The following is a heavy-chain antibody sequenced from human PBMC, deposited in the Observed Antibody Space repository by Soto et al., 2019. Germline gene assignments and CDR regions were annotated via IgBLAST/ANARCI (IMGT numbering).Heavy chain of an antibody. J-gene: IGHJ3*02. Sequence: PSETLSLTCTVSGGSISSYYWSWIRQPPGKGLEWIGYIYYSGSTNYNPSLKSRVTISVDTSKNQFSLKLSSVTAADTAVYYCAREGGRIQLWPDAFDIWGQGTMVTVS. CDR1: GGSISSYY. CDR2: IYYSGST. V-gene: IGHV4-59*01. D-gene: IGHD5-18*01. CDR3: AREGGRIQLWPDAFDI.